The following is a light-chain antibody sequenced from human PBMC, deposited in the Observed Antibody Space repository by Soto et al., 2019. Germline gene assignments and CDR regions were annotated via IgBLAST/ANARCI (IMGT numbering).Light chain of an antibody. CDR3: SSYSSTSTYV. V-gene: IGLV2-14*01. CDR2: DVS. CDR1: SSDVGYYNY. Sequence: QSALTQSASVSGSPGQSITISCTGTSSDVGYYNYVSWYQQHPGKAPKLMIYDVSNRPSGISNRFSGSKSGNTASLTISGLQAEDEADYYCSSYSSTSTYVFGTGTKVTVL. J-gene: IGLJ1*01.